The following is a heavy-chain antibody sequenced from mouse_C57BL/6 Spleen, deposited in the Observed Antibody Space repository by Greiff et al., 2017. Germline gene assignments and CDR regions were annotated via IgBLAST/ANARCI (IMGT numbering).Heavy chain of an antibody. CDR2: IDPGDGET. Sequence: VQLKESGAELVKPGASVKLSCTASGFNIKDYYMHWVKQRTEQGLEWIGRIDPGDGETKYAPKFQGKATITAYTSSNTAYLQLSSLTSADTAVYYCARGGYGSSYVDYAMDYWGQGTSVTVSS. V-gene: IGHV14-2*01. CDR3: ARGGYGSSYVDYAMDY. J-gene: IGHJ4*01. D-gene: IGHD1-1*01. CDR1: GFNIKDYY.